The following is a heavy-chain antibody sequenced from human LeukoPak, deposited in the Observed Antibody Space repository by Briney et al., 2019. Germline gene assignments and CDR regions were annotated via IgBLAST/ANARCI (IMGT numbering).Heavy chain of an antibody. CDR3: ARDNGRN. CDR1: GFTFSSYA. J-gene: IGHJ4*02. V-gene: IGHV3-21*01. Sequence: GGSLRLSCAASGFTFSSYAMSWVRQAPGEGLEWVSSISSSSNYIYYADSVKGRFTISRDNAKSSLYLQMNSLRAEDTAVYYCARDNGRNWGQGTLVTVSS. D-gene: IGHD2-8*01. CDR2: ISSSSNYI.